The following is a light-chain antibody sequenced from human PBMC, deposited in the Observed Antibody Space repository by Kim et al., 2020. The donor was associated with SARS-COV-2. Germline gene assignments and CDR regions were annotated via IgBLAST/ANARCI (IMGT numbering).Light chain of an antibody. J-gene: IGKJ4*01. V-gene: IGKV3-11*01. CDR1: HNVDIN. Sequence: PGESATLPITASHNVDINLAWYQQTPGQPPRLLIYDAAIRAAGIPDRFRGSGSGTDFTLTIGSLAPEDFAVYYCQQRGSWPPALTFGGGTKVDIK. CDR3: QQRGSWPPALT. CDR2: DAA.